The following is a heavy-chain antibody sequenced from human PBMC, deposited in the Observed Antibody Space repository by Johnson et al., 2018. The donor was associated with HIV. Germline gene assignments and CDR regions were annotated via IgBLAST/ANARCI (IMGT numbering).Heavy chain of an antibody. V-gene: IGHV3-48*04. D-gene: IGHD2-2*02. Sequence: VQLVESGGGLVQPGRSLRLSCAASGFTFSSYAMHWVRQAPGKGLEWVSYISSSGSTIYYADSVKGRFTISRDNAKNSLYLQMNSLRAEDTAVYYCARGGCSSTSCYIPDAFDIWGQGTMVTVSS. CDR1: GFTFSSYA. CDR2: ISSSGSTI. CDR3: ARGGCSSTSCYIPDAFDI. J-gene: IGHJ3*02.